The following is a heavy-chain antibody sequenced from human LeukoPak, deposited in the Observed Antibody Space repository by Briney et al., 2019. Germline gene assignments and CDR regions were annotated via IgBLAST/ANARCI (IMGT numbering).Heavy chain of an antibody. D-gene: IGHD3-10*01. J-gene: IGHJ5*02. CDR2: INSISSYI. CDR1: GFTFSSYS. V-gene: IGHV3-21*01. Sequence: PGGSLRLSCAASGFTFSSYSMNWVRQAPGKGLEWVSSINSISSYIYYADSVKGRFTISRDNAKNSLYLQMNSLRAEDTAVYYCARLEGSGKLGWFDPWGQGTLVTVSS. CDR3: ARLEGSGKLGWFDP.